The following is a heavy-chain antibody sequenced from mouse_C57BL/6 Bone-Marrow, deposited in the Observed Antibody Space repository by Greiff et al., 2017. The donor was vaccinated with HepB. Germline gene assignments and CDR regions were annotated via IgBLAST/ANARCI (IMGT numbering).Heavy chain of an antibody. CDR3: TTRWLLRDY. V-gene: IGHV14-4*01. CDR1: GFNIKDYY. CDR2: IDPENGDT. D-gene: IGHD2-3*01. Sequence: VQLKQSGAELVRPGASVKLSCTASGFNIKDYYMHWVKQRPEQGLEWIGWIDPENGDTEYASKFQGKATITADTSSNTAYLQLSSLTSEDTAVYYCTTRWLLRDYWGQGTTLTVSS. J-gene: IGHJ2*01.